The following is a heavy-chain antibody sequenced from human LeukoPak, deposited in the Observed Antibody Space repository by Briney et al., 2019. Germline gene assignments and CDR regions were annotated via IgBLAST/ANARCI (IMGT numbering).Heavy chain of an antibody. Sequence: GGSLRLSCAASGFTFSSYAMSWVRQAPGKGLEWVSAISGSGGSTYYADSVKGRFTTSRDNSKNTLYLQMNSLRAEDTAVYYCAKSPTRKNGVEVTAGWGQGTLVTVSS. J-gene: IGHJ4*02. CDR2: ISGSGGST. CDR1: GFTFSSYA. D-gene: IGHD2-21*02. V-gene: IGHV3-23*01. CDR3: AKSPTRKNGVEVTAG.